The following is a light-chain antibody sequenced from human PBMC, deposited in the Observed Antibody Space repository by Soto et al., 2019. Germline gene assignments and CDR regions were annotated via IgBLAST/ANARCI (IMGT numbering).Light chain of an antibody. CDR2: GAS. Sequence: EIVMTQSPGILPVSSGEGATLSCRASQYVGSSLAWYQQKPGQAPRLLIYGASTRATASPARFSASGSGTDFTLSISSLQSEDFAIYYCQQRSNWPPYTFGQGTKLEIK. CDR3: QQRSNWPPYT. V-gene: IGKV3-15*01. J-gene: IGKJ2*01. CDR1: QYVGSS.